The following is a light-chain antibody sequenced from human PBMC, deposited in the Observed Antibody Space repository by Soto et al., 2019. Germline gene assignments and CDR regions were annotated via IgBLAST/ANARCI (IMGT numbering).Light chain of an antibody. CDR2: DAS. J-gene: IGKJ1*01. Sequence: DIQMTHSPSTLSASVLYRVTITFRASQSISSWLAWYQQKPGKAPKLLIYDASSLESGVPSRFSGSGSGTEFTLTISSLQPDDFATYYCKQYNSFWTFGQGTKVDIK. CDR1: QSISSW. CDR3: KQYNSFWT. V-gene: IGKV1-5*01.